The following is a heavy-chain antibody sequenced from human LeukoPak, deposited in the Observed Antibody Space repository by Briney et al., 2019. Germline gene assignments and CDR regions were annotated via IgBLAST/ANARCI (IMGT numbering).Heavy chain of an antibody. CDR3: ARHRFASAVILDY. CDR1: GGAVTSFY. V-gene: IGHV4-59*08. Sequence: PSETLSLTCSVSGGAVTSFYWSWIRQSPGKGLEWIGYFYYSGSTKYNPSLKSRVTMSGDTSKNQLSLKLRSVTAADTAMYYCARHRFASAVILDYWGQGTLVTVSS. J-gene: IGHJ4*02. CDR2: FYYSGST. D-gene: IGHD2-21*02.